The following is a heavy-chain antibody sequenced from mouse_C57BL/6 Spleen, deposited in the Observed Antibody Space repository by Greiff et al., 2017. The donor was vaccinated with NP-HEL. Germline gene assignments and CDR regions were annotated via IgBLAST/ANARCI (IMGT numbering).Heavy chain of an antibody. V-gene: IGHV1-26*01. D-gene: IGHD1-1*01. Sequence: EVQLQQSGPELVKPGASVKISCKASGYTFTDYYMNWVKQSHGKSLEWIGDINPNNGGTSYNQKFKGKATLTVDKSSSTAYMELRSLTSADSAVYYCASGGLITSVVAPMDYWGQGTSVTVSS. CDR3: ASGGLITSVVAPMDY. J-gene: IGHJ4*01. CDR1: GYTFTDYY. CDR2: INPNNGGT.